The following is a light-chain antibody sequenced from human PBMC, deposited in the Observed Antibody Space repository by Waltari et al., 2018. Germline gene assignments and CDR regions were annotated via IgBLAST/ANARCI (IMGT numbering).Light chain of an antibody. J-gene: IGLJ1*01. CDR2: EVT. CDR1: SSDVGAYNF. Sequence: QSALTQPPSASGSPGQSVTISCTGTSSDVGAYNFVSWYQQHPGKAPKLMIYEVTKRPSGGPDRFPGSRAVNTAALTVSGLQAEDEAEYYCSSYAGTDNFVFGAGTKVTVL. V-gene: IGLV2-8*01. CDR3: SSYAGTDNFV.